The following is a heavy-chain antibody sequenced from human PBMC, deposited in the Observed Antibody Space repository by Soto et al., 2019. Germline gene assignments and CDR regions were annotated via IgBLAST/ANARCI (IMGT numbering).Heavy chain of an antibody. Sequence: SETLSLTCTVSGVSISNSSYYWGWIRRPPGKGLEWIGTIYYSGITYYNPSLKSRVTISVDTSKNQSSLKLTSVTAADTAVYYCARHGSNWGQGTLVTGS. V-gene: IGHV4-39*01. CDR3: ARHGSN. CDR2: IYYSGIT. CDR1: GVSISNSSYY. J-gene: IGHJ4*02.